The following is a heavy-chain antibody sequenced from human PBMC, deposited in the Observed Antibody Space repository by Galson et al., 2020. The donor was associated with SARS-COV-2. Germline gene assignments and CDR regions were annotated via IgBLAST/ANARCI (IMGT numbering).Heavy chain of an antibody. Sequence: GGSLRLSCTASGFTFGDYAMSWFRQAPGKGLEWVGFIRSKAYGGTTEYAASVKGRFTISREDSKSIAYLQMNSLKTEDTAVYYCTRDDFWSGYYRDWGQGTLVTVSS. CDR2: IRSKAYGGTT. CDR1: GFTFGDYA. J-gene: IGHJ4*02. CDR3: TRDDFWSGYYRD. D-gene: IGHD3-3*01. V-gene: IGHV3-49*03.